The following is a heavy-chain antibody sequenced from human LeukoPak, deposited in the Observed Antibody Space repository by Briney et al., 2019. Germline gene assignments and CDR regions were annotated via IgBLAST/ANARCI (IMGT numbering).Heavy chain of an antibody. D-gene: IGHD5-24*01. CDR2: ISYDGSNK. V-gene: IGHV3-30*01. CDR3: AKSSRDGYNWGDY. Sequence: GGSLRLSCAASGFTFSSYAMHWVRQAPGKGLEWVAVISYDGSNKYYADSVKGRFSNSRDNSKNTLYLQMNSLRADDTAVYYCAKSSRDGYNWGDYWGQGTLVTVSS. CDR1: GFTFSSYA. J-gene: IGHJ4*02.